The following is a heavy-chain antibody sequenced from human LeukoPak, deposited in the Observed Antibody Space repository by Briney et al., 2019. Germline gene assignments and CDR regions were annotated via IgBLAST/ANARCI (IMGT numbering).Heavy chain of an antibody. CDR2: ISGSGGST. J-gene: IGHJ4*02. V-gene: IGHV3-23*01. Sequence: GGSLRLSCAASGFTFSSYAMSWVRQAPGKGLEWVSAISGSGGSTYYADSVKGRFTISRDNSKNTLYLQMNSLRAEDTAVYYCAKDRVGIALPLITPIYYWGQGPLVTLPS. CDR1: GFTFSSYA. CDR3: AKDRVGIALPLITPIYY. D-gene: IGHD6-13*01.